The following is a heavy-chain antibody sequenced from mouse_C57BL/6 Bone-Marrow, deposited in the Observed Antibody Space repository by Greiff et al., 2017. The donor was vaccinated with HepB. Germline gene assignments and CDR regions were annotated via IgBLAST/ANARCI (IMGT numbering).Heavy chain of an antibody. V-gene: IGHV1-85*01. D-gene: IGHD1-1*01. CDR2: IYPRDGST. Sequence: VQVVESGPELVKPGASVKLSCKASGYTFTSYDINWVKQRPGQGLEWIGWIYPRDGSTKYNEKFKGKATLTLDTSSSTAYMELHSLTSEDSAVYFCARDYYGSSSHYAMDYWGQGTSVTVSS. J-gene: IGHJ4*01. CDR1: GYTFTSYD. CDR3: ARDYYGSSSHYAMDY.